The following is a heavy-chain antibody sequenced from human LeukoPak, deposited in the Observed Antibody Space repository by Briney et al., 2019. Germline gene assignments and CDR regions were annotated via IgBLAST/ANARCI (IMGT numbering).Heavy chain of an antibody. CDR1: GGCFSGYY. D-gene: IGHD3-16*01. Sequence: PSDTLSLTCDVSGGCFSGYYWRGIRQPPGKGLEWMGEISHSETTNYNPSLKSRVSMSVGASSTQFSLIMTSVTAADTAVYYCATSGWNGGGGFAPWGQGTLVIVSS. V-gene: IGHV4-34*01. CDR3: ATSGWNGGGGFAP. J-gene: IGHJ5*02. CDR2: ISHSETT.